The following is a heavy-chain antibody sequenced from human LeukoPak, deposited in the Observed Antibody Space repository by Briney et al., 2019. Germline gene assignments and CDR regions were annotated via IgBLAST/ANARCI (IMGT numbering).Heavy chain of an antibody. V-gene: IGHV3-23*01. D-gene: IGHD6-25*01. CDR3: AKTQWGLAPASIMGWSLGGMDV. Sequence: GGSLRLSCAASGFTFSTYGMSWVRQAPGKGLEWVSAIISGSGVTTYYAGSVKGRFTISRDNSKNTLYLQMNTLRAEDTAVYYCAKTQWGLAPASIMGWSLGGMDVWGKGTTVTISS. J-gene: IGHJ6*04. CDR1: GFTFSTYG. CDR2: IISGSGVTT.